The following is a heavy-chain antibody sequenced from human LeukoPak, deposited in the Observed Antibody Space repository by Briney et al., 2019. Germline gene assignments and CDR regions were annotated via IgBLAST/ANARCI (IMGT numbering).Heavy chain of an antibody. Sequence: GGSLRLSCSASGFTFSRYAMHWVRQAPGNGLEYVAAISSNGDSTYYADSVKGRITISRDNSKNTLYLQMSSLRAEDTAVYYGVLVTAAYWGQGTLVTVSS. V-gene: IGHV3-64D*06. CDR2: ISSNGDST. CDR1: GFTFSRYA. J-gene: IGHJ4*02. CDR3: VLVTAAY. D-gene: IGHD2-21*02.